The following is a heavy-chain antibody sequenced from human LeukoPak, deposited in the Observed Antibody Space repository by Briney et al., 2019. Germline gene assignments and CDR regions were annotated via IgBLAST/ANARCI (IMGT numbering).Heavy chain of an antibody. CDR3: AREAESIAAAGTSFVWFDP. J-gene: IGHJ5*02. D-gene: IGHD6-13*01. V-gene: IGHV4-59*01. CDR1: GGSISSYY. Sequence: TSSATLSLTCTVSGGSISSYYWSWIRQPPVKGLEWIGYIYYSGSTNYNPSLKSRVTISVDTSKNQFSLKLSSVTAADTAVYYCAREAESIAAAGTSFVWFDPWGQGTLVTVSS. CDR2: IYYSGST.